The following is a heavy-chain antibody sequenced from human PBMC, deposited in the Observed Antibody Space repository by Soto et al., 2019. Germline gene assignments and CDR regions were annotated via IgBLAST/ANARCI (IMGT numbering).Heavy chain of an antibody. CDR3: AKAEFNWNCPHNPSPYHYPGMDD. CDR1: GFTFSSYA. V-gene: IGHV3-23*01. J-gene: IGHJ6*02. CDR2: ISGSGGST. Sequence: GGSLRLSCAVSGFTFSSYAMSWVRQAPGKGLEWVSAISGSGGSTYYAASVKGRFTISRDNSKNTLYLQMNSLRAEDTALYDCAKAEFNWNCPHNPSPYHYPGMDDWGQGTTVTVSS. D-gene: IGHD1-7*01.